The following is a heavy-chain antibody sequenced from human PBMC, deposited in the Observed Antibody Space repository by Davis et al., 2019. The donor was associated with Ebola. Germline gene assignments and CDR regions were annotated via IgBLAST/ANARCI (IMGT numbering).Heavy chain of an antibody. V-gene: IGHV3-7*01. D-gene: IGHD6-19*01. CDR3: ARGRQWLALNYYFDY. CDR1: GFTFSSYW. Sequence: PGGSLRLSCAASGFTFSSYWMTWVRQAPGKGLEWVANIKQDGSEKYYVDSVKGRFTISRDNAKNSLYLQMNSLRAEDTAVYYCARGRQWLALNYYFDYWGQGTLVTVSS. J-gene: IGHJ4*02. CDR2: IKQDGSEK.